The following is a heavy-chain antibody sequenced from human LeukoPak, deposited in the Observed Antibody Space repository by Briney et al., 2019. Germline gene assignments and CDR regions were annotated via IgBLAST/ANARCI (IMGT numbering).Heavy chain of an antibody. CDR1: GFTFSSYG. V-gene: IGHV3-30*18. D-gene: IGHD3-16*02. CDR3: AKSAYVWGSYRIAQFDY. CDR2: ISYDGSNK. J-gene: IGHJ4*02. Sequence: GGSLRLSCAASGFTFSSYGMHWVRQAPGKGLEWVAVISYDGSNKYYADSVKGRFTISRDNSKNTLYLQMNSLRAEDTAVYYCAKSAYVWGSYRIAQFDYWGQGTLVTVSS.